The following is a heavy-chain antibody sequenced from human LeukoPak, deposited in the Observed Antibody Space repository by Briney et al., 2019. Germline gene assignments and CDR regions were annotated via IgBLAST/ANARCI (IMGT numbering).Heavy chain of an antibody. CDR2: VTASAGNT. V-gene: IGHV3-23*01. D-gene: IGHD3-10*01. CDR3: AKGDYYGSGSFFKNGMDV. Sequence: GGSLRLSCAASGFTFSSYAMSWVRQAPGKGLEWVSAVTASAGNTYYADSVKGRFTISRDNSKNTLYLQVTSLRAEDTAVYYCAKGDYYGSGSFFKNGMDVWGQGTTVTVS. J-gene: IGHJ6*02. CDR1: GFTFSSYA.